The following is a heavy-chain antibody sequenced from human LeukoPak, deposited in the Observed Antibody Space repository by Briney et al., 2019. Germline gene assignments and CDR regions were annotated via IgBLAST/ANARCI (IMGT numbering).Heavy chain of an antibody. CDR2: ISSSSSYI. CDR1: GFTFSSYS. J-gene: IGHJ4*02. D-gene: IGHD4-17*01. CDR3: AREHDYGDSADY. V-gene: IGHV3-21*01. Sequence: GGSLRLSCAAPGFTFSSYSMNWVRQAPGKGLEWVSSISSSSSYIYYADSVKGRFTISRDNAKNSLYLQMNSLRAEDTAVYYCAREHDYGDSADYWGQGTLVTVSS.